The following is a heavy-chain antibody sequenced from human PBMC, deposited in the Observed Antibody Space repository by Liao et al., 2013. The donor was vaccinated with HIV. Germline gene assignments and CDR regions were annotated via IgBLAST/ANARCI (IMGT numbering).Heavy chain of an antibody. D-gene: IGHD3-22*01. CDR3: ARDDHDSSSMDV. CDR2: IYTSGST. Sequence: QVQLQESGPGLVKPSETLSLTCTVSGVSISTYYWSWIRQPAGKGLEWIGRIYTSGSTNYNPSLKSRVTMSVDTSKNQFSLNLSSVTAADTAVYFCARDDHDSSSMDVWGKGTTVTVSS. J-gene: IGHJ6*03. V-gene: IGHV4-4*07. CDR1: GVSISTYY.